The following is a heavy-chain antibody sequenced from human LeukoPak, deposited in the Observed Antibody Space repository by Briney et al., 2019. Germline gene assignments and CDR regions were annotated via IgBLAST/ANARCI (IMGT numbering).Heavy chain of an antibody. D-gene: IGHD1-26*01. CDR1: GFPFSSYW. CDR3: ARHYSHSGVDAFDI. CDR2: INIDGSNT. V-gene: IGHV3-74*01. J-gene: IGHJ3*02. Sequence: SGGSLRLSCAASGFPFSSYWMHWVRQAPGKGLVWVSRINIDGSNTNYADSVKGRFTISRDNAKNTLYLQMDSLRAEDTAVYYCARHYSHSGVDAFDIWGQGTMVTVSS.